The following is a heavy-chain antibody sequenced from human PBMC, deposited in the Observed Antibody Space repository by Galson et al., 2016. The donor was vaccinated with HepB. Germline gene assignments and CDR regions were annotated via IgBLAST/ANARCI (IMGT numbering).Heavy chain of an antibody. V-gene: IGHV6-1*01. CDR2: TYYRSKWYN. D-gene: IGHD3-9*01. CDR1: GDSVSSNSAA. Sequence: CAISGDSVSSNSAAWNWIRQSPSRGLEWLGRTYYRSKWYNDYAVSVESRITINPDTSKDQVSLQLNSVTPEDTAVYYCARERLRYFDWLRNRYYYYGMYVWGQGTTVTVSS. CDR3: ARERLRYFDWLRNRYYYYGMYV. J-gene: IGHJ6*02.